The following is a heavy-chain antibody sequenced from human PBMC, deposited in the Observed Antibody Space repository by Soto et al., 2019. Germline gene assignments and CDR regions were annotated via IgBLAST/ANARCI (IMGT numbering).Heavy chain of an antibody. J-gene: IGHJ5*02. CDR1: GGSISSNDFY. CDR3: AKLSGSWQSWFYP. D-gene: IGHD6-13*01. V-gene: IGHV4-31*03. CDR2: IYYSGNT. Sequence: QVQLQESGTGMVKPSQTLSLTCIVSGGSISSNDFYWSWIRQHPGKGLEWIGYIYYSGNTYYNPSLKSRVTILVDTSKNQFSLMVSFVTAADTAVDYCAKLSGSWQSWFYPWCQGTLVTVSS.